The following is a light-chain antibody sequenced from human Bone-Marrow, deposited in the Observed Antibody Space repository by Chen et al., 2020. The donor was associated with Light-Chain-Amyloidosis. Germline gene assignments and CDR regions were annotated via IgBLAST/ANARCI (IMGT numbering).Light chain of an antibody. CDR3: QSYQGSSQGL. CDR1: SGSIATNY. Sequence: NFMLTQPHSVSESPGKTVIISCTRSSGSIATNYVQWYQQRPGSSPTTVIYEDDQRPSGVPDRFSGSIDSSSNSTSLPVSGLKTEDEADYSCQSYQGSSQGLFGGGTKLTVL. V-gene: IGLV6-57*01. CDR2: EDD. J-gene: IGLJ3*02.